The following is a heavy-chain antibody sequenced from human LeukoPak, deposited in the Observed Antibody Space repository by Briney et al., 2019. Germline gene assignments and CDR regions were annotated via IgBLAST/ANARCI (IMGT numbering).Heavy chain of an antibody. CDR2: IREDESEI. CDR3: ARDSPSGYSSGWHAFDI. Sequence: GGSLRLSCAASGFAFSSYGMDWVRQAPGKGLEWLANIREDESEINYVDSVKGRFTISRDNARNSLYLQMTSLRPEDTAVYYCARDSPSGYSSGWHAFDIWGQGTMVTVSS. V-gene: IGHV3-7*01. D-gene: IGHD6-19*01. CDR1: GFAFSSYG. J-gene: IGHJ3*02.